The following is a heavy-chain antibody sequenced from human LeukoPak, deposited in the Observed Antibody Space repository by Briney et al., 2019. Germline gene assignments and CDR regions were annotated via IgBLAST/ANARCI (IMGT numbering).Heavy chain of an antibody. Sequence: PGGSLRLSCAASGFTFSSYSMNWVRQAPGKGLEWVSSISSSSSYIYYADSVKGRFTISRDNAKNSLYLQMNSLRAEDTAVYYCARDPVTWSPYYYYMDVWGKGTTVTISS. CDR2: ISSSSSYI. CDR1: GFTFSSYS. CDR3: ARDPVTWSPYYYYMDV. V-gene: IGHV3-21*01. J-gene: IGHJ6*03. D-gene: IGHD2-21*02.